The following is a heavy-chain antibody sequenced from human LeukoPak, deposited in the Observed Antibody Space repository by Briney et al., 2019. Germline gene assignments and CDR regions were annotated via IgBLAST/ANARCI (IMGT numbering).Heavy chain of an antibody. Sequence: SETLSLTCTVSGGSISSSSYFWGWIRQPPGRGLEWIGSIHYSGSAYYNPPLRSRVTISVDTSKNQLSLKLSSATAADTAVYYCARHRGPTDRRAFDIWGQGTLVPVSS. CDR3: ARHRGPTDRRAFDI. D-gene: IGHD1-26*01. CDR2: IHYSGSA. CDR1: GGSISSSSYF. J-gene: IGHJ3*02. V-gene: IGHV4-39*01.